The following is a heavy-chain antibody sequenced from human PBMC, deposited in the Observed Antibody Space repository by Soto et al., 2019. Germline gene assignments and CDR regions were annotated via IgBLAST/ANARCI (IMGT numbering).Heavy chain of an antibody. J-gene: IGHJ4*02. CDR1: GYTFTNYA. Sequence: ASVKVSCKASGYTFTNYAMHWVRQAPGQRLEWMGWINAGNGNTKYSQKFQGRVTITRDTSASTAYMELSSLRSEDTAVYYCARDLSLVWYFDFWGQGTLVTVSS. V-gene: IGHV1-3*01. D-gene: IGHD1-20*01. CDR3: ARDLSLVWYFDF. CDR2: INAGNGNT.